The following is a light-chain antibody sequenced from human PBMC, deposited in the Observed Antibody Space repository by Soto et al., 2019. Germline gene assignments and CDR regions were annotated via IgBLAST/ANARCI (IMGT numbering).Light chain of an antibody. CDR3: QQYGGVPYT. CDR1: ESISRDY. J-gene: IGKJ2*01. Sequence: EIVLTQSPGTLSLSPGQRVTLSCRASESISRDYLAWYQQRLGQAPRLLIYGASSGATGIPDRFSGSGSGTDVTLTISRLEPEDFAIYYCQQYGGVPYTFGQGTKLEIK. V-gene: IGKV3-20*01. CDR2: GAS.